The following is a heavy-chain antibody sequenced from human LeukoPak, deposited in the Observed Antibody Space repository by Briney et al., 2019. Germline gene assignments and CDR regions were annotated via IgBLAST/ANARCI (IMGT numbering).Heavy chain of an antibody. CDR1: RYTFTGYY. Sequence: GASVKVSCKASRYTFTGYYMHWVRQAPGQGLEWMGWINPNSGGTNYAQKFQGRVSVTRDTSISTAYMELSRLRSDDTAVYYCARDPTSGYYDSSGYYVEDYWGQGTLVTVSS. CDR3: ARDPTSGYYDSSGYYVEDY. V-gene: IGHV1-2*02. D-gene: IGHD3-22*01. CDR2: INPNSGGT. J-gene: IGHJ4*02.